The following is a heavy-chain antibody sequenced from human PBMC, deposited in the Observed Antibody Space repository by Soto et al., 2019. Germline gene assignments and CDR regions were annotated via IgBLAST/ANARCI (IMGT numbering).Heavy chain of an antibody. CDR3: AIASGYSYVPYYGMDV. CDR2: IYPGDSDT. J-gene: IGHJ6*02. V-gene: IGHV5-51*01. D-gene: IGHD5-18*01. Sequence: XESLKVSWKGSGYSCTSYGSGLVLQMPGKGLEWMGIIYPGDSDTRYSPSFQGQVTISADKSISTAYLQWSSLKASDTAMYYCAIASGYSYVPYYGMDVWGQGTTVTVS. CDR1: GYSCTSYG.